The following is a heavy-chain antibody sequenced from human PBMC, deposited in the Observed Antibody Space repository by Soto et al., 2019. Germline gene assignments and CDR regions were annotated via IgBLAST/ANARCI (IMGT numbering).Heavy chain of an antibody. CDR2: IIPTLGTA. V-gene: IGHV1-69*13. D-gene: IGHD6-19*01. Sequence: ASVKVSCKASGGTFSSYAISWVRQAPGQGLEWMGGIIPTLGTANYAQKFQGRVTITADESTSTAYMELSSLRSEDTAVYYCARDGSGWVYFQHWGQGTLVTVSS. CDR1: GGTFSSYA. J-gene: IGHJ1*01. CDR3: ARDGSGWVYFQH.